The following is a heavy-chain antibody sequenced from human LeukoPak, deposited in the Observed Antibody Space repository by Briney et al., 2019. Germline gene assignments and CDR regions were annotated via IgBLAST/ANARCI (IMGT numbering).Heavy chain of an antibody. CDR1: GYTFTSYG. CDR2: ISAYNGNT. D-gene: IGHD2-15*01. Sequence: GASVKVSCKASGYTFTSYGISWVRQAPGQGLEWMGWISAYNGNTNYAQKLQGRVTMTTDTSTSTAYIELRSLRSDDTAVYYCARDRQRYCSGGSCSGSFDYWGQGTLVTVSS. J-gene: IGHJ4*02. V-gene: IGHV1-18*01. CDR3: ARDRQRYCSGGSCSGSFDY.